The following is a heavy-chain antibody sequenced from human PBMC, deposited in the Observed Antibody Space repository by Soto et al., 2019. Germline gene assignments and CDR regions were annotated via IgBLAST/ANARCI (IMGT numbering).Heavy chain of an antibody. J-gene: IGHJ4*02. CDR2: INAGNGNT. V-gene: IGHV1-3*01. CDR1: GYTFTSYA. D-gene: IGHD1-26*01. Sequence: QVQLVQSGAEVKKPGASVKVSCKASGYTFTSYAMHWVRKAPGQRLEWMGWINAGNGNTKYSKKFQGRVTITRDTSASTAYMELSSLRSEDTAVYYCARDPPGSSTFDYWVQGTLVTVSS. CDR3: ARDPPGSSTFDY.